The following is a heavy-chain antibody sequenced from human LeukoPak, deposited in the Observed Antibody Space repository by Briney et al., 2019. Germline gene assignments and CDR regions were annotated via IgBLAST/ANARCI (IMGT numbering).Heavy chain of an antibody. V-gene: IGHV3-74*03. CDR1: GFIFRSHW. CDR2: INSDGSST. Sequence: PGGSLRLSCAASGFIFRSHWMDWVRQAPGKGLVWVSRINSDGSSTTYADSAKGRFIIARDNAENTLYLQMNSLRVEDTAVYYCVRAPRYCSGGSCYPDYWGQGTLVTVSS. CDR3: VRAPRYCSGGSCYPDY. J-gene: IGHJ4*02. D-gene: IGHD2-15*01.